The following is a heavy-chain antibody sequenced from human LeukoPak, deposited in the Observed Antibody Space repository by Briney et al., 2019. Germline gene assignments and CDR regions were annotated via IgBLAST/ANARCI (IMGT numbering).Heavy chain of an antibody. V-gene: IGHV4-4*07. Sequence: PSETLSLACTVSGGSFSSYYWSWIRQPAGKGLEWIGRIHTTGSTNYNPSLNSRVTMSLDTSKNQFSLKLTSVTAADTAVYFCATRIGGGTSYYFDYWGQGSLVTVSS. CDR1: GGSFSSYY. CDR3: ATRIGGGTSYYFDY. D-gene: IGHD6-6*01. CDR2: IHTTGST. J-gene: IGHJ4*02.